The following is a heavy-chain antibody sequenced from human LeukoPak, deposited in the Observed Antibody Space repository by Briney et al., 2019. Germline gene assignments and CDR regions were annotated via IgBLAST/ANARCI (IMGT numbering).Heavy chain of an antibody. J-gene: IGHJ4*02. Sequence: ASVKVSCKASGYTFTGYYMHWVRQARGQGLEGMGLSNPNGSGTNYAQKFQGRVTMTRATSISTASMELSRLRSDDTAVSYCAIPQGGCSGVGCQPAYYFDYWGQGTLVTVSA. CDR1: GYTFTGYY. CDR2: SNPNGSGT. CDR3: AIPQGGCSGVGCQPAYYFDY. V-gene: IGHV1-2*02. D-gene: IGHD2-15*01.